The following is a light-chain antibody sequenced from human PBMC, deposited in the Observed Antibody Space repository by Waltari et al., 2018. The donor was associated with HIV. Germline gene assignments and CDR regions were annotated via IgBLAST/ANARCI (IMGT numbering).Light chain of an antibody. V-gene: IGLV3-25*03. CDR2: KDT. CDR1: ALPKHY. Sequence: SSELTQPPSMSVSPVQTARITCSGDALPKHYAYWYQQKSGRAPVLIIFKDTDRPSGIPERFSGSTSGTTATLTISDVQAGDEADYYWQSTDTAGTVGVFGGGTKLT. CDR3: QSTDTAGTVGV. J-gene: IGLJ3*02.